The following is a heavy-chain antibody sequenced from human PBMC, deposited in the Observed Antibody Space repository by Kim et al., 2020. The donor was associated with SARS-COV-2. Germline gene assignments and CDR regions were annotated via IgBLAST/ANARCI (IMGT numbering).Heavy chain of an antibody. D-gene: IGHD6-13*01. J-gene: IGHJ4*01. Sequence: SETLSLTCTVSGGSISSSSYYWGWIRQPPGKGLEWIGSIYYSGSTYYNLSLKSRATISVDTSKNQFSLKLSSVTAADTAVYYCARLNDSSSWYGPMYYFDCWGRGNLVTVSS. CDR3: ARLNDSSSWYGPMYYFDC. V-gene: IGHV4-39*01. CDR2: IYYSGST. CDR1: GGSISSSSYY.